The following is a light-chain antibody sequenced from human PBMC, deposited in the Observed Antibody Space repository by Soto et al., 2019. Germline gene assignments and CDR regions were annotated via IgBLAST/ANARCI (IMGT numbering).Light chain of an antibody. V-gene: IGKV1-39*01. CDR3: QQSHSTWT. J-gene: IGKJ1*01. CDR1: QSISSY. Sequence: DIQMTQSPSSLSASVGDRVTITCRASQSISSYLNWYQQKPGKAPKLLIYAASSLQSGVPSRFSGSGSGTDFTPTISSLPPEDFATYYCQQSHSTWTFGQGTKVETK. CDR2: AAS.